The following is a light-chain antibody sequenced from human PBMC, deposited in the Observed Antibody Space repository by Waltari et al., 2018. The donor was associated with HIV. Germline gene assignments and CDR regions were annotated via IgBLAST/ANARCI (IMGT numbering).Light chain of an antibody. CDR2: EVT. CDR1: SSAVGRYKF. V-gene: IGLV2-8*01. Sequence: QSALTQPPSASGSPGQSVTISCTEPSSAVGRYKFVSWYQHYPGKAPKLMIYEVTKRPSGVPDRFSGSKSGNTASLTVSGLQAEDEADYYCSSYGGSNNYVVFGGGTKLTVL. CDR3: SSYGGSNNYVV. J-gene: IGLJ2*01.